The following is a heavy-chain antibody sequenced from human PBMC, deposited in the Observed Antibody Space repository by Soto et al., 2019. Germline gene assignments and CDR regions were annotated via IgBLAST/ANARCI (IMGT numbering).Heavy chain of an antibody. V-gene: IGHV3-30-3*02. Sequence: GGPLRLSCAASGFTFSSYAMHWVRQAPDKGMEWVAVISYDGSNKYYADSVKGRFTISRDNSKNTLYLQMNSLRAEDTAVYYCAKSPGMYYYDSSGYYHYDYWGQGTLVTVSS. D-gene: IGHD3-22*01. CDR2: ISYDGSNK. CDR3: AKSPGMYYYDSSGYYHYDY. CDR1: GFTFSSYA. J-gene: IGHJ4*02.